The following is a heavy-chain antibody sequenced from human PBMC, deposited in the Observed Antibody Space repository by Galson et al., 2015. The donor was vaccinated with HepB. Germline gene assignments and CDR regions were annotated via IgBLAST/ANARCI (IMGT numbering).Heavy chain of an antibody. V-gene: IGHV3-30-3*02. CDR1: GFTFSNYA. Sequence: SLRLSCAASGFTFSNYAFHWVRQAPGKGLEWVALISYDGINKYYADSLKGRFTISRDKSKNTLFLQMNNMRGEDTALYYCASLETRGMTTMPFDYWGQGTLVT. D-gene: IGHD5-24*01. CDR2: ISYDGINK. J-gene: IGHJ4*02. CDR3: ASLETRGMTTMPFDY.